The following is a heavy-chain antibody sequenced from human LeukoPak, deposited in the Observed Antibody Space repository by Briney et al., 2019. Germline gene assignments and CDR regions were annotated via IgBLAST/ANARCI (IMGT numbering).Heavy chain of an antibody. CDR3: ARGRYSGSFDEAFDI. Sequence: SETLSLTCTVSGYSISSGYYWGWIRQPPGKGLEWIGSIYHSGSTYYNPSLKSRVTISVDTSKNQFSLKLSSVTAADTAVYYCARGRYSGSFDEAFDIWGQGTMVTVSS. V-gene: IGHV4-38-2*02. CDR2: IYHSGST. J-gene: IGHJ3*02. CDR1: GYSISSGYY. D-gene: IGHD1-26*01.